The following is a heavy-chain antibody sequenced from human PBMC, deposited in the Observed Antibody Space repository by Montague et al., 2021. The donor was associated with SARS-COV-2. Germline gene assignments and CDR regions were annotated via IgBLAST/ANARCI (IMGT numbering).Heavy chain of an antibody. CDR2: VYASLRC. J-gene: IGHJ6*02. D-gene: IGHD2-15*01. CDR3: VRADRRDPDTPHLYYYKGMDL. Sequence: SETLSLTCPVSSPWIGTWNSAAIRKTPGMNPGHSSYVYASLRCKNKSSLKSRVTISVDTSKNQVSLNLRSVTAADTAVYFCVRADRRDPDTPHLYYYKGMDLWGQGTTGTVSS. V-gene: IGHV4-4*08. CDR1: SPWIGTWN.